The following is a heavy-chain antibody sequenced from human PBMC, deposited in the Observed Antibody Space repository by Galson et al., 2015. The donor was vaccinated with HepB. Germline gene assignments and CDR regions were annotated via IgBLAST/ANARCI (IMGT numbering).Heavy chain of an antibody. D-gene: IGHD3-10*01. CDR3: ARGEGSGSYYTTYFDY. CDR1: GFTVNSHY. V-gene: IGHV3-66*01. Sequence: LRLSCAASGFTVNSHYMNWVRQAPGKGLEWVSVIYSGGTTFYADSVKGRFTISRDNSKNTLFLQMNSLRAADTAVYYCARGEGSGSYYTTYFDYWGQGTLVTVSS. J-gene: IGHJ4*02. CDR2: IYSGGTT.